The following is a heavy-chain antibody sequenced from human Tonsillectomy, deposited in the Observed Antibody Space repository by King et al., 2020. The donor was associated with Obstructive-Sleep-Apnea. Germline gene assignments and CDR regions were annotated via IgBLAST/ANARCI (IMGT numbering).Heavy chain of an antibody. D-gene: IGHD5-24*01. V-gene: IGHV3-30*02. Sequence: VQLVESGGGAVQPGKSLRLSCVASGFTFSSFAMHWVRRSPGKGLQWVAVIRNDVINKYYGDFVGGRITISRDDSKNTVYLEMNSLKPEDTAVYYCATITTPNDYWGQGTLVTVSP. CDR1: GFTFSSFA. CDR2: IRNDVINK. J-gene: IGHJ4*02. CDR3: ATITTPNDY.